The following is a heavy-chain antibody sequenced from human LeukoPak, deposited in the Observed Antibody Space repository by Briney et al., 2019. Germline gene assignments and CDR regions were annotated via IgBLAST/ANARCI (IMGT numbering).Heavy chain of an antibody. Sequence: GGSLRLSCAASGFTFSSYEMNWVRQAPGKGLEWVSYISSSGSTIYYADSVKGRFTISRDNAKNSLYLQMNSLRAEDTAVYYCAREHYYDSSGYYETRFDPWGQGTLVTVSS. CDR1: GFTFSSYE. V-gene: IGHV3-48*03. CDR2: ISSSGSTI. D-gene: IGHD3-22*01. CDR3: AREHYYDSSGYYETRFDP. J-gene: IGHJ5*02.